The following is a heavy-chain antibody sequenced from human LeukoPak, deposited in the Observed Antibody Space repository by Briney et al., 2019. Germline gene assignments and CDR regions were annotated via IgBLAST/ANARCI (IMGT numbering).Heavy chain of an antibody. CDR1: SGSITNNY. J-gene: IGHJ4*02. D-gene: IGHD6-19*01. CDR2: IYYSGNT. V-gene: IGHV4-59*08. CDR3: ARGQWLVPVVYFDY. Sequence: SETLSLTCTVSSGSITNNYWSWIRQPLGKGLEWIGYIYYSGNTNYNPSLKSRVTISVDTSKNQFSLKLSSVTAADTAVYYCARGQWLVPVVYFDYWGQGTLVTVSS.